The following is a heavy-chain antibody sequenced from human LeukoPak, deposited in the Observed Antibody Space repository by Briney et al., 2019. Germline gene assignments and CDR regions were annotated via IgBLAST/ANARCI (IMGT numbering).Heavy chain of an antibody. CDR2: INPNSGGT. CDR3: ARALTVGGSSGWYPDY. Sequence: ASVKVSCKASGYTFTGYYMHWVRQAPGQGLEWMGRINPNSGGTNYAQKFQGRVTMTRDTSISTGYMELSRLRSDDTAVYYCARALTVGGSSGWYPDYWGQGTLVTVSS. V-gene: IGHV1-2*06. D-gene: IGHD6-19*01. J-gene: IGHJ4*02. CDR1: GYTFTGYY.